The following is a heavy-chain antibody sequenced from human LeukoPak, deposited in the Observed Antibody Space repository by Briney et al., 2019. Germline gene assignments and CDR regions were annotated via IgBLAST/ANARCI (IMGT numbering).Heavy chain of an antibody. D-gene: IGHD3-22*01. CDR2: ISAYNGNT. Sequence: ASVKVSCKASGHTFTSYGISWVRQAPGQGLEWMGWISAYNGNTNYAQKLQGRVTMTTDTSTSTAYMELRSLRSDDTAVYYCARDADSSGYYNWFDPWGQGTLVTVPS. V-gene: IGHV1-18*01. J-gene: IGHJ5*02. CDR1: GHTFTSYG. CDR3: ARDADSSGYYNWFDP.